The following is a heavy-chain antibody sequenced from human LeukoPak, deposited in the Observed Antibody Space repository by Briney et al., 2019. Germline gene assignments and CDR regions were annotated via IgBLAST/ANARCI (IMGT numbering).Heavy chain of an antibody. CDR2: INHSGST. D-gene: IGHD2-21*01. CDR1: GGSFSGYY. Sequence: PSETLSLTCAVYGGSFSGYYWSWIRQPPGKGLEWIGEINHSGSTNYNPSLKSRVTISVDTSKNQFSLKLSSVTAADTAVYYCARGRGGYSYPFDYWGQGTLVTVSS. J-gene: IGHJ4*02. V-gene: IGHV4-34*01. CDR3: ARGRGGYSYPFDY.